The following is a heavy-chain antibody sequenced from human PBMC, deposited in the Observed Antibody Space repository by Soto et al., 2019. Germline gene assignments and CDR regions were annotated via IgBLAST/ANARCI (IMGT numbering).Heavy chain of an antibody. J-gene: IGHJ5*01. Sequence: QVSLQESGPGLVKPSETLSLTCTVSGGSISSDYYYWICIRQPPGRGLEWIGYIYYSGRTYYNPSLKSQLIISVDTSTNQFSLGLSSVTAADTAVYYCARGGAIAAFYFDSCGHGILLIVSS. CDR1: GGSISSDYYY. V-gene: IGHV4-30-4*01. CDR3: ARGGAIAAFYFDS. CDR2: IYYSGRT. D-gene: IGHD1-26*01.